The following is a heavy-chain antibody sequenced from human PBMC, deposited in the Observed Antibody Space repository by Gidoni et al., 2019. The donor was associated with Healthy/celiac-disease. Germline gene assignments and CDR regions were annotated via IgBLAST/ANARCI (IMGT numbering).Heavy chain of an antibody. D-gene: IGHD4-17*01. CDR1: GGSFSGYY. J-gene: IGHJ6*02. V-gene: IGHV4-34*01. Sequence: QAQLQQWGAGLLKPSETLSLTCAVYGGSFSGYYWSWIRQPPGKGLEWIGELNHSGSTNSTPSLKSRLTISVDTSKTQFSLKLSSVTAADTAVYYCAREDYGDYGGYYYYYYGMDVWGQVTTVTVSS. CDR3: AREDYGDYGGYYYYYYGMDV. CDR2: LNHSGST.